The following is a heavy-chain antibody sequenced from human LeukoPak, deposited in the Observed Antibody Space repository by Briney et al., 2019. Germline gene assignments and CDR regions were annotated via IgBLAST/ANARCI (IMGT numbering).Heavy chain of an antibody. D-gene: IGHD3-9*01. J-gene: IGHJ4*02. V-gene: IGHV4-59*01. Sequence: SETLSLTCTVSSGSINHYCWSSIRQPPGKGLEWIGYIFYSGSTDYNPSLKSRVTISVDTSKNQFSLKLTSVTGAGTAVYYCARSLTGNFDYWGQGSLVTVSS. CDR2: IFYSGST. CDR3: ARSLTGNFDY. CDR1: SGSINHYC.